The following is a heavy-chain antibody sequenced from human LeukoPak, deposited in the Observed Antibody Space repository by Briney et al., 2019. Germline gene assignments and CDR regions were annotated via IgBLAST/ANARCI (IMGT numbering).Heavy chain of an antibody. CDR2: IKEDGSEK. CDR1: PFTSSGHW. V-gene: IGHV3-7*01. D-gene: IGHD3-10*01. Sequence: GGSLRLSCAASPFTSSGHWMSWVRQAPGKGLEWVANIKEDGSEKYYVDSVKGRFSISRDNAKDLLYLQINSLRVEDTAVYYCARNSFAELFLLGSAYGMDVWGQGTTVIVSS. J-gene: IGHJ6*02. CDR3: ARNSFAELFLLGSAYGMDV.